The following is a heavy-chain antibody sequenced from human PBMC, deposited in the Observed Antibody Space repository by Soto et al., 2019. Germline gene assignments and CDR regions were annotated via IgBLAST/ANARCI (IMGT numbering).Heavy chain of an antibody. CDR1: GGSISSSNW. D-gene: IGHD3-3*01. V-gene: IGHV4-4*02. CDR3: ARATTYYDFWSGYYTRHYYYGMDV. J-gene: IGHJ6*02. CDR2: IYHSGST. Sequence: SETLSLTCAVSGGSISSSNWWSWVRQPPGKGLEWIGEIYHSGSTNYNPSLKSRVTISVDKSKNQFSLKLSSVTAADTAVYYCARATTYYDFWSGYYTRHYYYGMDVWGQGPTVT.